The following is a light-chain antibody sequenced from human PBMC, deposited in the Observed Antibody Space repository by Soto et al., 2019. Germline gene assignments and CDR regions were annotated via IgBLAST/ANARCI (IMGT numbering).Light chain of an antibody. J-gene: IGKJ5*01. Sequence: EIIMTQSPGTLSVSPWERAALSCVAAQGVTTNFAWYQQKSGQSPRLLIYDVSNRATGVPARFSGSGSETDFTLTISGLRSEDSAVYFCRQYINWPFSFGQGTRLEIK. CDR2: DVS. CDR3: RQYINWPFS. CDR1: QGVTTN. V-gene: IGKV3-15*01.